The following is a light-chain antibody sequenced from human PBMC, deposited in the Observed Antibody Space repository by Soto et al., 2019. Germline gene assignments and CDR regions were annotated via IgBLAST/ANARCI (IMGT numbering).Light chain of an antibody. Sequence: EILLTQSPGTLSLSPGERSTLXXRASQSVSSSYLAWYQQKPGQPPRLXIYGASNRATGIPARFSGSGSGTEFTLTINSLQSEDFAVYYCQQYNNWPRTFGQGTKVDIK. J-gene: IGKJ1*01. CDR1: QSVSSSY. V-gene: IGKV3-15*01. CDR3: QQYNNWPRT. CDR2: GAS.